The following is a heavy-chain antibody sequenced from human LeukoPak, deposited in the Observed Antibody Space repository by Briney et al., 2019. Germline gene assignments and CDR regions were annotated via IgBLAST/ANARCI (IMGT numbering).Heavy chain of an antibody. CDR3: ARLVSQTEPRFDF. CDR1: SGSFRDYY. CDR2: INHSEST. Sequence: SETLSLTCAVYSGSFRDYYWSWVRQPPGKGLEGVGEINHSESTNYNPSLKRRVTISVDTSKNQFSLKLRSVAAADTGVYYCARLVSQTEPRFDFWGQGTLVTVSS. J-gene: IGHJ4*02. D-gene: IGHD2-8*01. V-gene: IGHV4-34*01.